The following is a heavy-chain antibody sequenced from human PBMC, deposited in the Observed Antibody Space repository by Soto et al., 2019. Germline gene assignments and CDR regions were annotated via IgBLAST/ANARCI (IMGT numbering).Heavy chain of an antibody. CDR3: ARGTSHCSGGSCYYLFFMTLFDY. Sequence: PSEPLSLTFTISAGSINPGDYNRSWTRQPPGKVLEWIGYIYYSGSTYYNPSLKSRVTISVDTSKNQFSLKLSSVTAADTAVYYCARGTSHCSGGSCYYLFFMTLFDYWGQG. D-gene: IGHD2-15*01. J-gene: IGHJ4*02. CDR2: IYYSGST. CDR1: AGSINPGDYN. V-gene: IGHV4-30-4*01.